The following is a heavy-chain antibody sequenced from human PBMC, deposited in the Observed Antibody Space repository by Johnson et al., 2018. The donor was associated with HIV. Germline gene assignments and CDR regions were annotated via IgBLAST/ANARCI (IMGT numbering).Heavy chain of an antibody. Sequence: VQLVESGGGLVQPGGSLRLSCAASGFTVTSHYMSWVRQAPGMGLEWVAVIWYDGSNKYYADSAKGRFTISRDNSKNTLYLQMNSLRAEDTAVHYGAKVRYYGRDAFDIWVPGTLVTVSP. V-gene: IGHV3-33*06. D-gene: IGHD3-10*01. CDR1: GFTVTSHY. CDR3: AKVRYYGRDAFDI. J-gene: IGHJ3*02. CDR2: IWYDGSNK.